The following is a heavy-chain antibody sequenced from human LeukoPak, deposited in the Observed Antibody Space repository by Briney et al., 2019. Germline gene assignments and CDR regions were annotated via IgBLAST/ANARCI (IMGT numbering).Heavy chain of an antibody. CDR3: VKRSGLYFDY. Sequence: RGSLRLSCSGSGFTFSSYAIHWVRQAPGKGLQYVSGISSNGGNTYSADSVKGRFTISRDNSKNTVDLQMSSLRAEDTAVYYCVKRSGLYFDYWGQGTLVTVSS. CDR2: ISSNGGNT. D-gene: IGHD1-26*01. V-gene: IGHV3-64D*09. CDR1: GFTFSSYA. J-gene: IGHJ4*02.